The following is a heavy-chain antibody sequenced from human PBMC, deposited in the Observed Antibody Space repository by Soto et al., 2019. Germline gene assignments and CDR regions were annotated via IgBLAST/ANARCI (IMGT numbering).Heavy chain of an antibody. J-gene: IGHJ6*02. V-gene: IGHV3-11*01. CDR3: ARGYDFWSGYYYPYGMDV. CDR1: GFTFSDYY. CDR2: ISSSGTTI. D-gene: IGHD3-3*01. Sequence: GGSLRLSCAASGFTFSDYYMSWIRQAPGKGLEWVSYISSSGTTIYYADSVKGRFTISRDNAKNSLYLQMNSLRAEDTAVYYCARGYDFWSGYYYPYGMDVWGQGTTVTVSS.